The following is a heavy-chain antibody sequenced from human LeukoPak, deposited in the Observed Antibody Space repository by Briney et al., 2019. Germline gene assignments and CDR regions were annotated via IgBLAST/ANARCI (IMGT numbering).Heavy chain of an antibody. D-gene: IGHD2-15*01. Sequence: GASVKVSCKASGYTFTGYYMHWVRQAPGQGLEWMGWINPNSGGTNYAQKFQGRVTMTRDTSISTAYMELSRLRSDDTAVYYCARDGAVVVADRDFDYWGQGTLVTVSS. CDR1: GYTFTGYY. CDR3: ARDGAVVVADRDFDY. CDR2: INPNSGGT. V-gene: IGHV1-2*02. J-gene: IGHJ4*02.